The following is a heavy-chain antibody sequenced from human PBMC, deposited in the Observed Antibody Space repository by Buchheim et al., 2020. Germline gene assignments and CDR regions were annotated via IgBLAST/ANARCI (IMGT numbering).Heavy chain of an antibody. CDR2: INHSGST. J-gene: IGHJ4*02. CDR3: ARAVTAAALVPRGRTFDY. D-gene: IGHD6-13*01. V-gene: IGHV4-34*01. CDR1: GGSFSGYY. Sequence: QVQLQQWGAGLLKPSETLSLTCAVYGGSFSGYYWSWIRQPPGKGLEWIGEINHSGSTNYNPSLKSRVTISVDTSKNQFSLKLSSVTAADTAVYYCARAVTAAALVPRGRTFDYWGQGTL.